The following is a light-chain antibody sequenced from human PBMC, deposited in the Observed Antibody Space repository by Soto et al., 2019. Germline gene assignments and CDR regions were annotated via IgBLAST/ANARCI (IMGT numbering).Light chain of an antibody. CDR3: SSYAGSNNYV. J-gene: IGLJ1*01. V-gene: IGLV2-8*01. Sequence: QSALTQPPSASGSPGQSVTISCTGTSSDVGAYNYVSWYQQHPGKAPKLMIYEVSKRPSGVPDRLSGSKSANTASLTVSGLQAEDEADYYCSSYAGSNNYVFGTGTKVTVL. CDR1: SSDVGAYNY. CDR2: EVS.